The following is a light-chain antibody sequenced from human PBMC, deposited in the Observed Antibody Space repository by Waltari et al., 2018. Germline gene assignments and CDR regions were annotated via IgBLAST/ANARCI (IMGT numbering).Light chain of an antibody. CDR3: QHYYNWPLTGG. V-gene: IGKV3D-15*01. Sequence: EVLMTQSPSTLSVSPGERATLSFRASESIGSQLAWYQHKPGQAPRLLIFHASNRAPRTPARFSGSGSGTEFTITISSLQYEDFAVYYCQHYYNWPLTGGFGQGTKVEIK. J-gene: IGKJ1*01. CDR1: ESIGSQ. CDR2: HAS.